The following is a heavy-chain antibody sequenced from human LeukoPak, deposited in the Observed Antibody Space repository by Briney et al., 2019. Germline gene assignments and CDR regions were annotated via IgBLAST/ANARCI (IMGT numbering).Heavy chain of an antibody. CDR1: GFTFSNYA. V-gene: IGHV3-30-3*01. D-gene: IGHD4-17*01. Sequence: GKSLRLSCAASGFTFSNYAVHWVRQAPGKGLEWVAVISYDGSNKYYADSVKGRFTISRDNSKNTLYLQMNSLSADDTAVYYCVRGDYGDYTLFDYWGQGTLVTVSS. CDR2: ISYDGSNK. CDR3: VRGDYGDYTLFDY. J-gene: IGHJ4*02.